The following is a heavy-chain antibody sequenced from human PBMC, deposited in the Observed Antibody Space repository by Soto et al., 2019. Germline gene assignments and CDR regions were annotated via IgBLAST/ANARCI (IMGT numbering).Heavy chain of an antibody. CDR2: ISGSGGST. D-gene: IGHD3-3*01. CDR1: GFTFSSYA. CDR3: AKSVLRFLEWLSYFDY. J-gene: IGHJ4*02. Sequence: GGSLRLSCAASGFTFSSYAMSWVRQAPGKGLEWVSAISGSGGSTYYADSVKGRFTISRDNSKNTLYLQMNSLRAEDTAVYYWAKSVLRFLEWLSYFDYWGQGTLVTVSS. V-gene: IGHV3-23*01.